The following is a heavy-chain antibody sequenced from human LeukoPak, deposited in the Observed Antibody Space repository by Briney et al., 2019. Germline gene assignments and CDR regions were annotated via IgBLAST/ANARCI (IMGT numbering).Heavy chain of an antibody. CDR2: ISSSSSYI. CDR1: GFTFSSYS. CDR3: ARVSYYGDYALALDH. V-gene: IGHV3-21*04. D-gene: IGHD4-17*01. J-gene: IGHJ4*02. Sequence: GGSLRLSCAASGFTFSSYSMNWVRQAPGKGLEWVSSISSSSSYIYYVDSVKGRFTISRDNSKNTLYLQMNSLTVEDTALYYCARVSYYGDYALALDHWGQGTLVSVSS.